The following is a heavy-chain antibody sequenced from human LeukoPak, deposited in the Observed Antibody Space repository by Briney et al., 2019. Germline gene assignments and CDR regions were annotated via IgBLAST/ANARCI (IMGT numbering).Heavy chain of an antibody. CDR2: INSSGDTT. CDR1: GYTFTRYY. CDR3: ARALTGYGMDV. V-gene: IGHV1-46*01. J-gene: IGHJ6*02. Sequence: ASVKVSCKASGYTFTRYYMNWVRQAPGQGLEWMGIINSSGDTTNYAQRFQGRVTMTRDTSTSTVYMELSSLRSEDTAVYYCARALTGYGMDVWGRGTTVTVSS.